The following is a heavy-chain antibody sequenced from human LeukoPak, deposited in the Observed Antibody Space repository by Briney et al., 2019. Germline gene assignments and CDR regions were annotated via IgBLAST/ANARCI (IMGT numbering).Heavy chain of an antibody. CDR3: ARHYSGNSNWFFDL. V-gene: IGHV4-39*01. Sequence: SETLSLTCTVSGGSIRSGGYYWGWIRQPPGKGLEWIATIYYSGTTYYNPSLKSRVTISIDTSNNEFSLKLTSVTAADTAVYYCARHYSGNSNWFFDLWGRGTLVTVSS. J-gene: IGHJ2*01. CDR2: IYYSGTT. D-gene: IGHD1-26*01. CDR1: GGSIRSGGYY.